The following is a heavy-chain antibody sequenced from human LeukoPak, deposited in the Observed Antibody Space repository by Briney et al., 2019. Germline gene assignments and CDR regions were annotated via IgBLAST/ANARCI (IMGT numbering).Heavy chain of an antibody. Sequence: GASVKVSCKASGGTFSSYAISWVRQAPEQGLEWMGGIIPIFGTANYAQKFQGRVTITADESTSTAYMELSSLRSEDTAVYYCARAGDAGFPHYYYYYYMDVWGKGTTVTISS. CDR1: GGTFSSYA. D-gene: IGHD1-1*01. J-gene: IGHJ6*03. V-gene: IGHV1-69*13. CDR2: IIPIFGTA. CDR3: ARAGDAGFPHYYYYYYMDV.